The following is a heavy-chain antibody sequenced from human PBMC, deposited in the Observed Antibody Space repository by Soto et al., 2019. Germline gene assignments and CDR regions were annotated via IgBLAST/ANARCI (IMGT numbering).Heavy chain of an antibody. CDR2: ISYDGSNK. Sequence: GGSLRLSCAASGFTFSSYGMHWVRQAPGKGLEWVAVISYDGSNKYYADSVKGRFTISRANSKNPLYLQMNSLRAEDTAVYYCAKRGLRDYYDSSATDYWGQGTLVTVSS. D-gene: IGHD3-22*01. J-gene: IGHJ4*02. CDR1: GFTFSSYG. CDR3: AKRGLRDYYDSSATDY. V-gene: IGHV3-30*18.